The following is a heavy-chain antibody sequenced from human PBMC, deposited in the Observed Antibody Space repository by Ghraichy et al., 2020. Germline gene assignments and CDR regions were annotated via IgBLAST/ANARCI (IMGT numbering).Heavy chain of an antibody. Sequence: GGSLRLSCAASGFTFSSYSMNWVRQAPGKGLEWVSYISSSSSTIYYADSVKGRFTISRDNAKNSLYLQMNSLRDEDTAVYYCARDLALEMRGSYYYYGMDVWGQGTTVTVSS. CDR3: ARDLALEMRGSYYYYGMDV. CDR2: ISSSSSTI. V-gene: IGHV3-48*02. J-gene: IGHJ6*02. CDR1: GFTFSSYS. D-gene: IGHD5-24*01.